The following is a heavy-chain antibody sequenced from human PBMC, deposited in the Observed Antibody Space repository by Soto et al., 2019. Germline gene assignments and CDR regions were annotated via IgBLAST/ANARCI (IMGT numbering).Heavy chain of an antibody. CDR2: MYNTGST. V-gene: IGHV4-59*12. CDR1: GGSISRYY. D-gene: IGHD5-18*01. Sequence: SETLSLTCTVSGGSISRYYWSWIRQPPGKGLEWIGYMYNTGSTVYNPSFKSRVTISVDRSKNQFSLKLSSVTAADTAVYYCARVDTAMVTLDDWGQGTLVTVSS. J-gene: IGHJ4*02. CDR3: ARVDTAMVTLDD.